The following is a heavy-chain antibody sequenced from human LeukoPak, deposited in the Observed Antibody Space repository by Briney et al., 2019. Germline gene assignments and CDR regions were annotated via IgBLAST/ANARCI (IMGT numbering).Heavy chain of an antibody. J-gene: IGHJ4*02. CDR3: ASPDGILTGYYPY. Sequence: SVKVSCKASGGTFSSYAISWVRQAPGQGLEWMGGIIPIFGTANYAQKFQGRVTITADKSTSTAYMELSSLRSEDTAVYYCASPDGILTGYYPYWGPGTLVTVSS. CDR2: IIPIFGTA. V-gene: IGHV1-69*06. CDR1: GGTFSSYA. D-gene: IGHD3-9*01.